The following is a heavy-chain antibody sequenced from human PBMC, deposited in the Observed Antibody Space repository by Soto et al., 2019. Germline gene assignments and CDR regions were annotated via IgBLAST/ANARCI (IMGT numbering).Heavy chain of an antibody. J-gene: IGHJ4*02. CDR3: ARDTPDCGGDCFIPDY. V-gene: IGHV1-18*04. D-gene: IGHD2-21*02. Sequence: QVQLVQSGAEVKKPGASVKVSCKASGYTFTSYGISWVRQAPGQGLEWMGWISAYNGNTNYAQKLQGRVTKTTDPSTSTAYMELRSLRSDDTAVYYCARDTPDCGGDCFIPDYWGQGTLVTVSS. CDR1: GYTFTSYG. CDR2: ISAYNGNT.